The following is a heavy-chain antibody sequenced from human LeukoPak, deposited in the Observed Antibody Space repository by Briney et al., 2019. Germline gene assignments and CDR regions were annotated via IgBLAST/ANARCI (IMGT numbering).Heavy chain of an antibody. CDR3: AKDLVSGSYSTFDY. CDR2: VTARGEST. Sequence: GGSLRLSCVTSGFTFSTYAMSWVRQTPVKGLEWVSAVTARGESTYYADSVQGRFTISRDNSKNTVYLQMNSLRAEDSAVYYCAKDLVSGSYSTFDYWGQGTLVTVSS. D-gene: IGHD3-10*01. CDR1: GFTFSTYA. J-gene: IGHJ4*02. V-gene: IGHV3-23*01.